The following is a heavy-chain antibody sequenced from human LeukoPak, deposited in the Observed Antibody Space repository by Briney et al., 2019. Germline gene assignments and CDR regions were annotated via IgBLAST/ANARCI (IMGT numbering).Heavy chain of an antibody. Sequence: GGSLRLSCAVSGLIFRSYWMSWVRQAPGKGLEWVANINQDGSEKYFVDSVKGRFTISRDNAKNSLHLQMNSLRAEDTVVYYCAISSPVATVGYWGQGTLVTVSS. CDR1: GLIFRSYW. J-gene: IGHJ4*02. CDR2: INQDGSEK. CDR3: AISSPVATVGY. V-gene: IGHV3-7*01. D-gene: IGHD4-23*01.